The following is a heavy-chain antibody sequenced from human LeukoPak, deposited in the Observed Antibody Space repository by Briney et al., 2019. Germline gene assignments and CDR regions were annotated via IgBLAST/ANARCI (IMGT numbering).Heavy chain of an antibody. V-gene: IGHV1-46*01. Sequence: GASVKVSCKASGYTFTSYYMHWVRQAPGQGLEWMGIINPSGGSTSYAQKFQGRVTMTRDTSTSTVYMELSSLRSEDTAVYYCARVGYSSGWYSNYYGTDVWGQGTTVTVSS. CDR2: INPSGGST. J-gene: IGHJ6*02. D-gene: IGHD6-19*01. CDR1: GYTFTSYY. CDR3: ARVGYSSGWYSNYYGTDV.